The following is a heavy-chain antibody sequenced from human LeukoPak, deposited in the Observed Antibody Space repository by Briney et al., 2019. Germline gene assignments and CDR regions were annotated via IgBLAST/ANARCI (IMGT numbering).Heavy chain of an antibody. D-gene: IGHD6-19*01. Sequence: GESLKISCKSSGYSFTSYWIGWVRQMPGKGLEWMGIIYPGDSDTRYSPSFQGQVTISADKSISTAYLQWSSLKASDTAMYYCARDSPYSSGWRDAFDIWGQGTMVTVSS. J-gene: IGHJ3*02. CDR1: GYSFTSYW. V-gene: IGHV5-51*01. CDR2: IYPGDSDT. CDR3: ARDSPYSSGWRDAFDI.